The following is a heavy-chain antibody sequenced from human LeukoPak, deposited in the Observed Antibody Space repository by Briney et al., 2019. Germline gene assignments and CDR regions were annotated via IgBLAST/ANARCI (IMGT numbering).Heavy chain of an antibody. CDR2: IRYDGSNK. Sequence: GGSLRLSCAASGFTFSSYAMHWVRQAPGKGLEWVAFIRYDGSNKYYADSVKGRFTISRDNSKNTLHLQMNSLRAEDTAVYYCAKDPGTQPYYFDYWGQGTLVTVSS. V-gene: IGHV3-30*02. CDR1: GFTFSSYA. CDR3: AKDPGTQPYYFDY. D-gene: IGHD1-1*01. J-gene: IGHJ4*02.